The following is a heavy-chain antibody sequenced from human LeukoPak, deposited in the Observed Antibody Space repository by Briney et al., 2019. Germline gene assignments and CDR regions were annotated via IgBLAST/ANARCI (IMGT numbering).Heavy chain of an antibody. D-gene: IGHD2-2*01. CDR2: ISYDGSNK. J-gene: IGHJ4*02. CDR3: AKGVPFHYYFDY. V-gene: IGHV3-30-3*01. CDR1: GFLFSSYA. Sequence: PGRSLRLSCAASGFLFSSYAIHWVRQAPGKGLEWVAVISYDGSNKNYADSVKGRFTVSRDNSKTTLYLQMNSLRAEDTAVYYCAKGVPFHYYFDYWGQGTLVTVSS.